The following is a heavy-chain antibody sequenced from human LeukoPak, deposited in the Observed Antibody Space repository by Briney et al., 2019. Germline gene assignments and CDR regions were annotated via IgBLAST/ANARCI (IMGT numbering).Heavy chain of an antibody. D-gene: IGHD3-22*01. Sequence: ASVKVSCKASGYTFTDYYIHWVRQAPGQGLEWMGWLNPQNGGTNYAQNFQGRGTLTRDTSISTAYMELNRLRSDDTATYYCARDYYDSSGSFDYWGQGTLVTVSS. CDR3: ARDYYDSSGSFDY. CDR2: LNPQNGGT. CDR1: GYTFTDYY. J-gene: IGHJ4*02. V-gene: IGHV1-2*02.